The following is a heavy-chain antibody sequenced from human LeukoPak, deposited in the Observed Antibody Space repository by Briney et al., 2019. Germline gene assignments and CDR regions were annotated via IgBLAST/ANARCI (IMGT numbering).Heavy chain of an antibody. D-gene: IGHD5-12*01. CDR2: ISSSDSTI. CDR3: ARFKLSSGYDPFDY. J-gene: IGHJ4*02. CDR1: GFIFTDYY. Sequence: GGSLRLSCAASGFIFTDYYMYWMRQAPGKGLEWVSYISSSDSTIYYADSVKGRFTMSRDIAKSSLYLQMNSLRAEDTAVYYCARFKLSSGYDPFDYWGQGTLVTVSS. V-gene: IGHV3-11*04.